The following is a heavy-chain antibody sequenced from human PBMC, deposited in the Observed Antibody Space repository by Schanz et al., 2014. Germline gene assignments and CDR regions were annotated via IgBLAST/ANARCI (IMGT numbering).Heavy chain of an antibody. CDR3: YGMDV. CDR2: ISYTGST. Sequence: QVQLQESGPGLVKPSETLSLTCTVSGGSISRHYWSWIRQPPGKGLEWIGYISYTGSTNYNPSLKSRVTISPDTSKTEFFLRRTSVTAADTAVYYCYGMDVWGQGTTVTVSS. V-gene: IGHV4-59*11. J-gene: IGHJ6*02. CDR1: GGSISRHY.